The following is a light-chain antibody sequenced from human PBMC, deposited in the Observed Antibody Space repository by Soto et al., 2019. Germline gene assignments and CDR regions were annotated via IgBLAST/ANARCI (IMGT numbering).Light chain of an antibody. CDR2: DTS. Sequence: VLTQSPATLSLSPWGRATLSCRSSQSVSSYLAWYQQKPGQAPRLLIYDTSNRATGVPARFSGSGSGTDFTLTISSLEPEDCAIYYCQQRQYWPPITVGQGTRLEIK. CDR3: QQRQYWPPIT. CDR1: QSVSSY. J-gene: IGKJ5*01. V-gene: IGKV3-11*01.